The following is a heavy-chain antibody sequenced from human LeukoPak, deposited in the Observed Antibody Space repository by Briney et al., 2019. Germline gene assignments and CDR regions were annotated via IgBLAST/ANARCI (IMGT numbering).Heavy chain of an antibody. D-gene: IGHD3-10*01. J-gene: IGHJ4*02. V-gene: IGHV4-34*01. Sequence: SETLSLTCAVYGGSFSGYYWSWIRQPPGKGLEWIGEINHSGSANYNPSLKSRVTISVDTSKNQFSLKLSSVTAADTAVYYCARFTLYYYGSGSLNAYYFDHWGQGTLVTVSS. CDR3: ARFTLYYYGSGSLNAYYFDH. CDR2: INHSGSA. CDR1: GGSFSGYY.